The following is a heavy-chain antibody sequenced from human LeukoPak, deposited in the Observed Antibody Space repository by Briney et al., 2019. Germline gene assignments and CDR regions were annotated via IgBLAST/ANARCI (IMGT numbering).Heavy chain of an antibody. Sequence: SETLSLSCTVSGGSITSGGYYWSWIRPHPGKGLEWVESIYYSGRTYNNPSLKSRVTISVDTSKNQFSLKLSSVTAAATAVYYCARGHNRYFYGSGRGMDVWGERATVTVSS. V-gene: IGHV4-31*03. CDR2: IYYSGRT. CDR1: GGSITSGGYY. CDR3: ARGHNRYFYGSGRGMDV. D-gene: IGHD3-22*01. J-gene: IGHJ6*01.